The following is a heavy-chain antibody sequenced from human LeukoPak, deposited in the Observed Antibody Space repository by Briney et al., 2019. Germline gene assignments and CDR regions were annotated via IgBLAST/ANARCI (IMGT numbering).Heavy chain of an antibody. CDR3: AKDEYYYDGSGCFDY. Sequence: GRSLRLSCAASGFTFDDYAMHWVRQAPGKGLEWVSGISWNSGSIGYADSVKGRFTISRDNAKNSLYLQMNSLRAEDTALYYCAKDEYYYDGSGCFDYWGQGTLVTVSS. CDR1: GFTFDDYA. V-gene: IGHV3-9*01. D-gene: IGHD3-22*01. CDR2: ISWNSGSI. J-gene: IGHJ4*02.